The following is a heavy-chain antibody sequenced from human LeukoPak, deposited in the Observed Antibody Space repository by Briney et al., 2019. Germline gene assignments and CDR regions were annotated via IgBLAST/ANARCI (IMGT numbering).Heavy chain of an antibody. J-gene: IGHJ4*02. CDR3: ARAQYYDFWSGYYKYYFDY. CDR1: GGSISSYY. V-gene: IGHV4-4*07. CDR2: IYTSGST. D-gene: IGHD3-3*01. Sequence: SETLSLTCTVSGGSISSYYWSWIRQPAGKGLEWTGRIYTSGSTNYNPSLKSRVTMSVDTSKNQFSLKLSSVTAADTAVYYCARAQYYDFWSGYYKYYFDYWGQGTLVTVSS.